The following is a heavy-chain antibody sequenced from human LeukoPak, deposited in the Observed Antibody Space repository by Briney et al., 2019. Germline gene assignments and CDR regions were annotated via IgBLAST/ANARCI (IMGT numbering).Heavy chain of an antibody. CDR3: AKDYPECTGTTCSGEAFFDY. Sequence: GGSLRLSCAASRFTFSNYAMSWVRQAAGKGLEWVSGITSQHSTFYADSVKGRFTISRDNSKNTVYLQMNSLRAEDTAVYYCAKDYPECTGTTCSGEAFFDYWGQGTLVTVSS. CDR2: ITSQHST. J-gene: IGHJ4*02. CDR1: RFTFSNYA. D-gene: IGHD2-2*01. V-gene: IGHV3-23*01.